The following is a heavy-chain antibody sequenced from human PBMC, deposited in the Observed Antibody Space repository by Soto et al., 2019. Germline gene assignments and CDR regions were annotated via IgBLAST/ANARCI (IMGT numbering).Heavy chain of an antibody. Sequence: QVQLVQSGAEVKKPGASVKVSSKVSGYTLTELSMHWVRQAPGNGLELMGGFDPEDGETIYAQKGQGRVNMTEDTSTDTAYMDLSILRAEDTAVYYCANVFICYECGRDVWGQGTTVTVSS. CDR3: ANVFICYECGRDV. CDR2: FDPEDGET. J-gene: IGHJ6*02. D-gene: IGHD3-16*01. V-gene: IGHV1-24*01. CDR1: GYTLTELS.